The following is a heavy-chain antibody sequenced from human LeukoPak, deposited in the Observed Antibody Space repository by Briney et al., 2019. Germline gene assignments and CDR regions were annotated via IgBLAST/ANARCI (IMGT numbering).Heavy chain of an antibody. J-gene: IGHJ6*03. CDR1: GYTFTSYY. Sequence: GASVKVSCKASGYTFTSYYMHWVRQAPGQGLEWMGIINPSGGSTSYAQKFQGRVTMARDTSTSTVYMELSSLGSEDTAVYYCAREGTWSGYPTYYYYYYMDVWGKGTTVTVSS. CDR2: INPSGGST. CDR3: AREGTWSGYPTYYYYYYMDV. D-gene: IGHD3-3*01. V-gene: IGHV1-46*01.